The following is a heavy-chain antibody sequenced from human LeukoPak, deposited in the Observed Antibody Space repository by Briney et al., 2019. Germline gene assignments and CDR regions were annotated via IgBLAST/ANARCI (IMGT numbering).Heavy chain of an antibody. CDR3: ARVESGYEYYFDY. V-gene: IGHV4-59*01. D-gene: IGHD5-12*01. CDR1: GGSISSYY. CDR2: IYYSGST. Sequence: PSETLSLTCTVSGGSISSYYWSWIRQPPGKGLEWIGYIYYSGSTNYNPSLKSRVTISVDTSKNQFSLKLSSVTAADTAVYYCARVESGYEYYFDYWGQGTLVTVSS. J-gene: IGHJ4*02.